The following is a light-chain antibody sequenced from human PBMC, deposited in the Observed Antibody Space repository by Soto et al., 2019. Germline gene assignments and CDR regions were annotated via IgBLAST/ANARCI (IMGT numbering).Light chain of an antibody. Sequence: LLTQWQVPLSLSIGKRASLCCRASQTVSRMYLSWFQQKPGQAPRLLIYGTSTRATGIPVRFSGSGSGTDFTLTISSLQPEDFAVYFCHQDFNLPWTFGQGTKVDNK. CDR1: QTVSRMY. V-gene: IGKV3D-7*01. CDR3: HQDFNLPWT. CDR2: GTS. J-gene: IGKJ1*01.